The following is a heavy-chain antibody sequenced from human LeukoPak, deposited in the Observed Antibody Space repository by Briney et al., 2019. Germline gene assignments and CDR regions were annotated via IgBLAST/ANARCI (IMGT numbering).Heavy chain of an antibody. CDR1: GGSISSSSYY. Sequence: SETLSLTCTVSGGSISSSSYYWGWIRQPPGKGLEWIGSIYYSGSTYYNPSLKSRVTISVYTSKNQFSLKLSSVTAADTAVYYCASFWPGYSSGWPGKYFDYWGQGTLVTVSS. V-gene: IGHV4-39*01. CDR3: ASFWPGYSSGWPGKYFDY. D-gene: IGHD6-19*01. CDR2: IYYSGST. J-gene: IGHJ4*02.